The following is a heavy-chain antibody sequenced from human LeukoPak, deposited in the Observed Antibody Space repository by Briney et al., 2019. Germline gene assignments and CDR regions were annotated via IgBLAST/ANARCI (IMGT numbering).Heavy chain of an antibody. J-gene: IGHJ4*02. CDR3: AKEAQGEAVAGNYIDY. Sequence: SGGSLRLSCAASGFTFDDYAMHWVRQAPGKGLEWVSLISWDGGSTYYADSVKGRFTISRDNSKNSLYLQMNSLRTEDTALYYCAKEAQGEAVAGNYIDYWGQGTLVTVSS. CDR1: GFTFDDYA. CDR2: ISWDGGST. V-gene: IGHV3-43*01. D-gene: IGHD6-19*01.